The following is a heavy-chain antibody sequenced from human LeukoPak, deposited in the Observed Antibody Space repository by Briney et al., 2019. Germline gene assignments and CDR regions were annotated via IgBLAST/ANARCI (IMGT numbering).Heavy chain of an antibody. Sequence: ASVKVSCKASGYTFTGYWHWVRQAPGQGLEWMGRINPNSGGTNYAQKFQGRVTMTRDTSISTAYMELSRLRSDDTAVYYCARDEDYYDSSGYYYPGYWGQGTLVTVSS. CDR1: GYTFTGYW. CDR3: ARDEDYYDSSGYYYPGY. V-gene: IGHV1-2*06. CDR2: INPNSGGT. J-gene: IGHJ4*02. D-gene: IGHD3-22*01.